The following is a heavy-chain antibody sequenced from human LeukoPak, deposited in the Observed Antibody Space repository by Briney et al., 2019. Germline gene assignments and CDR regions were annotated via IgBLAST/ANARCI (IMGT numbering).Heavy chain of an antibody. D-gene: IGHD3-22*01. CDR3: AIESSGDAFDI. J-gene: IGHJ3*02. V-gene: IGHV1-46*01. CDR2: INPSGGST. Sequence: ASVKVSCKASGYTFTSYYIHWVRQAPGQGLEWMGLINPSGGSTNYAQKFQGRVTMTRDTSTSTVYMELSRLRSDDTAVYYCAIESSGDAFDIWGQGTMVTVSS. CDR1: GYTFTSYY.